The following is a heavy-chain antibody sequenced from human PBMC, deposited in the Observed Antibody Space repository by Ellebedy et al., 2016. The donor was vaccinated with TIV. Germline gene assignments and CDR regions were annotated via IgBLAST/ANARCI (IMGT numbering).Heavy chain of an antibody. J-gene: IGHJ2*01. CDR1: GGSFSSYY. D-gene: IGHD1-14*01. V-gene: IGHV4-4*07. CDR3: ARLRQSRDRSHWYFDL. Sequence: SETLSLXCTVFGGSFSSYYWSWIRQSAGKGLEWIGRIFMSGSTSYNPSLKNRVTMSVDASTTQLSLNLSSVTAADTAVYFCARLRQSRDRSHWYFDLWGRGTLVTVSS. CDR2: IFMSGST.